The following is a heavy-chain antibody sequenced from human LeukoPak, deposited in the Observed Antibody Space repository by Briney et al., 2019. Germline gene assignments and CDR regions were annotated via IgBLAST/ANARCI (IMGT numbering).Heavy chain of an antibody. J-gene: IGHJ4*01. D-gene: IGHD3-10*01. CDR1: GFTFSSYA. CDR2: ISRAGGIPT. Sequence: PGGALRLSCAASGFTFSSYAMSWARQAPGKGLEWVSTISRAGGIPTYYADSVKGRFTISRDNSKNPVYLQMNNLRAEDTAVYYYAKLPHSRGGSYSGYRGQGTPVTVSS. CDR3: AKLPHSRGGSYSGY. V-gene: IGHV3-23*01.